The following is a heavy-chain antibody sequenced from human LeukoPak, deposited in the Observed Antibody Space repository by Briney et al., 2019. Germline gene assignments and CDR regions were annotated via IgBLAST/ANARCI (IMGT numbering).Heavy chain of an antibody. CDR2: IYYRGST. V-gene: IGHV4-39*07. J-gene: IGHJ5*02. CDR3: ARWGTYASTSNWFDP. Sequence: SETLSLTCTVSGGSISSSSYSWGWIRQPPGKGLEWIGSIYYRGSTYYNPSLKSLVTISVDTSKNQFSLKLSSVTAADSAVYYCARWGTYASTSNWFDPWGQGTRVTVSS. D-gene: IGHD2-2*01. CDR1: GGSISSSSYS.